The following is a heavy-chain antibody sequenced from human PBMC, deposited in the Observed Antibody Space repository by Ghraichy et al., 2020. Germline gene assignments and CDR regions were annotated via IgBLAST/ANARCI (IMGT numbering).Heavy chain of an antibody. CDR1: GYSFSSYW. Sequence: GGSLNISCKGSGYSFSSYWISWVRQMPGKGLEWMGIIYPDDSDTRYRPSLQGQVTISADKSISTAYLQWSSLKASDTAMYYCARIPPAYCTSTSCYDGWFDPWGQGTLVTVSS. CDR2: IYPDDSDT. V-gene: IGHV5-51*01. D-gene: IGHD2-2*01. CDR3: ARIPPAYCTSTSCYDGWFDP. J-gene: IGHJ5*02.